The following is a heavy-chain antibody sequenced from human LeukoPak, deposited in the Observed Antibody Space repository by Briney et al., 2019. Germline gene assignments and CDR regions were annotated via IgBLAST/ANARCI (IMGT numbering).Heavy chain of an antibody. J-gene: IGHJ6*02. CDR3: ASYLTSIPSGMDV. CDR2: ISTDGSST. D-gene: IGHD2/OR15-2a*01. V-gene: IGHV3-74*01. CDR1: GFTFSRYW. Sequence: GGSLRLSCAASGFTFSRYWMHWLRQAPGKGLVWVSRISTDGSSTTYADSVKGRFTISRDNGRNTLYLQMYSLRAEDTAVYYCASYLTSIPSGMDVWGQGTTVTVSS.